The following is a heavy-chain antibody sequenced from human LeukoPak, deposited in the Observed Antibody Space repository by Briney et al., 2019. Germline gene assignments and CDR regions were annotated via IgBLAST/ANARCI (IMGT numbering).Heavy chain of an antibody. CDR1: GYAFTSYG. Sequence: GASVKVSCKASGYAFTSYGISWVRQAPGQGLEWKGWISAYNGNTNYAQKLQGRVTMTTDTSTSTAYMELRSLRSDDTAVYYCARTGSYSSGWRLRVFDYWGQGTLVTVSS. CDR2: ISAYNGNT. D-gene: IGHD6-19*01. CDR3: ARTGSYSSGWRLRVFDY. J-gene: IGHJ4*02. V-gene: IGHV1-18*01.